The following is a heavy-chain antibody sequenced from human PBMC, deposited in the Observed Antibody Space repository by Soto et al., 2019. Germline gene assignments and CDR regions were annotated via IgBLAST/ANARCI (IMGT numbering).Heavy chain of an antibody. J-gene: IGHJ4*02. D-gene: IGHD6-6*01. CDR3: ARGIYSTSSFFDS. Sequence: PSETLSLTCTVSGDSISTAYYYWNWIRQPPGKGLEWIGYIYYIGNTYYIPSLKSRVTISVDTSKNQISLKLNSVTAADTAVYYCARGIYSTSSFFDSWGQGTLVSVS. CDR1: GDSISTAYYY. V-gene: IGHV4-30-4*01. CDR2: IYYIGNT.